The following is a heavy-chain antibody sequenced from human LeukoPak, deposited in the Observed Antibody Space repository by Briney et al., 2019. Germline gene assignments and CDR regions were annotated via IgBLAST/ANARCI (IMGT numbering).Heavy chain of an antibody. CDR3: TRPRRIVVVPAGDDAFDI. CDR1: GFTFSGSA. CDR2: IRSKANSYAT. D-gene: IGHD2-2*01. V-gene: IGHV3-73*01. Sequence: GGSLTLSCAASGFTFSGSAMHWVRQASGKGLEWVGRIRSKANSYATAYAASVKGRFTISRDDSKNTAYLQMNSLKTEDTAVYYCTRPRRIVVVPAGDDAFDIWGQGTMVTVSS. J-gene: IGHJ3*02.